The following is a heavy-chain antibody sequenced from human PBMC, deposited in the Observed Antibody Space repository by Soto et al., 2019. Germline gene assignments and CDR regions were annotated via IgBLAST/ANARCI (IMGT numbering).Heavy chain of an antibody. J-gene: IGHJ6*02. CDR3: ARGGCSSTSCYRVYYYYYGMDV. CDR2: INHSGST. V-gene: IGHV4-34*01. CDR1: GGSFSGYY. Sequence: PSETLSLTCAVYGGSFSGYYWSWIRQPPGKGLEWIGEINHSGSTNYNPSLKSRVTISVDTSKNQFSLKLSSVTAADTAVYYCARGGCSSTSCYRVYYYYYGMDVWGQGTTVTVSS. D-gene: IGHD2-2*01.